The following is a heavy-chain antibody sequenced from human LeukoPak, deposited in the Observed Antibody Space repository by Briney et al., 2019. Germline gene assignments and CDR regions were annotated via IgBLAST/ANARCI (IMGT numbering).Heavy chain of an antibody. V-gene: IGHV3-53*01. CDR1: GFTVSDNY. J-gene: IGHJ5*02. CDR3: ARDAPQVPAAGVLAS. CDR2: MYSRGDT. Sequence: GGSLRLSCAASGFTVSDNYMSWVRQAPGKGLEWVSVMYSRGDTYYANSVKGRFTFSRDISKNTLYLQMNGLRNEDTAMYYCARDAPQVPAAGVLASWGQGTLVIVSS. D-gene: IGHD6-13*01.